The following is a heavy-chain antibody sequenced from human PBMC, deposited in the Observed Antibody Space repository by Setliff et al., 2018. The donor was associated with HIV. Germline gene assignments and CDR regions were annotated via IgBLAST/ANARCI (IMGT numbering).Heavy chain of an antibody. CDR2: IYTTGST. Sequence: SETLSLTCTLSGGSISSGSYYWTWIRQPAGKGLEWIGHIYTTGSTNYNPSLKSRVTISADTSNNQFSLRLTSMTAADTAVYYCAKTSVGATGLYAFDIWGQGTMVTV. CDR1: GGSISSGSYY. J-gene: IGHJ3*02. D-gene: IGHD1-26*01. CDR3: AKTSVGATGLYAFDI. V-gene: IGHV4-61*09.